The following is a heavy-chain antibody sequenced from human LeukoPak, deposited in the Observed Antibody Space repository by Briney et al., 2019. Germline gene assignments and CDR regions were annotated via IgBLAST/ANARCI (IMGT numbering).Heavy chain of an antibody. CDR3: ARAATAAAGTLARLFFGPEPDYYYGMDV. V-gene: IGHV6-1*01. Sequence: SQTLSLTCAISGDSVSSNSAAWNWIRQSPSRGLEWLGRTYYRSKWYNDYAVSVKSRITINPDTSKNQFSLQLNSVTPEDTAVYYCARAATAAAGTLARLFFGPEPDYYYGMDVWGQGTTVTVSS. CDR1: GDSVSSNSAA. D-gene: IGHD6-13*01. J-gene: IGHJ6*02. CDR2: TYYRSKWYN.